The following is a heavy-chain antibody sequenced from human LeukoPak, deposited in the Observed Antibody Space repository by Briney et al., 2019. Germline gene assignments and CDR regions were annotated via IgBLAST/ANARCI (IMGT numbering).Heavy chain of an antibody. CDR2: IYSGGST. Sequence: SGGSLRLSCAASGFTVSSNYMSWVRQAPGKGLEWVSVIYSGGSTYYADSVKGRFTISRDNSKNTLYLQMNSLRAEDTAVYYCASRDPSYYYYYGMDVWGQGTTVTVPS. J-gene: IGHJ6*02. D-gene: IGHD5-24*01. CDR1: GFTVSSNY. V-gene: IGHV3-66*01. CDR3: ASRDPSYYYYYGMDV.